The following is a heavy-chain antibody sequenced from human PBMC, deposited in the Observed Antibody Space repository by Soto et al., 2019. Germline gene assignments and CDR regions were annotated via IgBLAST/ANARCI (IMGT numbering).Heavy chain of an antibody. J-gene: IGHJ4*02. Sequence: ASVKVSCKASGYTFTSYGMSWVRQAPGKGLEWMGWISAYNGNTNYAQKLQGRVTMTTDTSTSTAYMELRSLRSDDTAVYYCARRNEKSRKLDYWGQGTLVTVSS. D-gene: IGHD1-1*01. V-gene: IGHV1-18*01. CDR3: ARRNEKSRKLDY. CDR1: GYTFTSYG. CDR2: ISAYNGNT.